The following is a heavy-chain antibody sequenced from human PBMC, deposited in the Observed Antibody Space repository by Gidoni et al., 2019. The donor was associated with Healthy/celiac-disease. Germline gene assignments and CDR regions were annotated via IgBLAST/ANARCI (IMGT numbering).Heavy chain of an antibody. V-gene: IGHV3-15*01. D-gene: IGHD1-1*01. J-gene: IGHJ4*02. CDR2: SKSKTDGGTT. CDR3: TTGGTWSKERIDY. CDR1: GFTFSNAW. Sequence: EVQLVESGGGVVKPGGSLRLSCAASGFTFSNAWMSWVRQAPGKGLEWVGRSKSKTDGGTTDYAAPVKGRFTISRDDSKNTLYLQMNSLKTEDTAVYYCTTGGTWSKERIDYWGQGTLVTVSS.